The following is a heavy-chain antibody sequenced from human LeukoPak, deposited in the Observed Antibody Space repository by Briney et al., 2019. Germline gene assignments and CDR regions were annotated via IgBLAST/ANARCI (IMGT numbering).Heavy chain of an antibody. CDR1: GGSISSYY. D-gene: IGHD5-24*01. J-gene: IGHJ4*02. CDR2: RYSSGSA. Sequence: SETLSLTCTVSGGSISSYYWTWIRQSPGKRLEWIGYRYSSGSANYNPSLGSRVTISIDASKNQISRRLSSVTAADTAVYYCARGGGIGYNFYWGRGTLVTVSS. V-gene: IGHV4-59*01. CDR3: ARGGGIGYNFY.